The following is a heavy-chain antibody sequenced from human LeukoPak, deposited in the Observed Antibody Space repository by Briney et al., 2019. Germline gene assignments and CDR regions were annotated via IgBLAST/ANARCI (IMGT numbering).Heavy chain of an antibody. D-gene: IGHD4-17*01. CDR3: ARGGTTRRGQPDY. V-gene: IGHV4-39*07. J-gene: IGHJ4*02. CDR2: IYHSGST. CDR1: GGSISSSSYY. Sequence: SETLSLTCTVSGGSISSSSYYWGWIRQPPGKGLEWIGYIYHSGSTYYNPSLKSRVTISVDRSKNQFSLKLSSVTAADTAVYYCARGGTTRRGQPDYWGQGTLVTVSS.